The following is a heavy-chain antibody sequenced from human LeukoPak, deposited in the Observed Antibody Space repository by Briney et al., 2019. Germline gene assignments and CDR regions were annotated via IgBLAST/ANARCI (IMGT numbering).Heavy chain of an antibody. CDR1: GFTFSSYW. J-gene: IGHJ4*02. D-gene: IGHD3-10*01. V-gene: IGHV3-74*01. CDR3: AEAASVRGVSY. CDR2: INGDGSTT. Sequence: GGSLRLSCAASGFTFSSYWTHWVRQAPGKGPLWVSHINGDGSTTNYADSVKGRFTISRDNAKNTLYLQMNSLRAEDTAVYYCAEAASVRGVSYWGQGTLVTVSS.